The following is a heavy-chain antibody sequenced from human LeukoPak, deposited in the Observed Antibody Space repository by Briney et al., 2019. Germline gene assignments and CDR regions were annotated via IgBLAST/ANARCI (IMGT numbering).Heavy chain of an antibody. CDR2: INSDGSST. V-gene: IGHV3-74*01. CDR3: ARMLGPFDY. D-gene: IGHD3-16*01. CDR1: GFTFSSYW. J-gene: IGHJ4*02. Sequence: GSLRPSCAASGFTFSSYWLHWVRKAPGKGVVWVSLINSDGSSTSYADSVKGRFTISRENAKNTLYLQMDSLRAEDTAVYYCARMLGPFDYWGQGTLVTVSS.